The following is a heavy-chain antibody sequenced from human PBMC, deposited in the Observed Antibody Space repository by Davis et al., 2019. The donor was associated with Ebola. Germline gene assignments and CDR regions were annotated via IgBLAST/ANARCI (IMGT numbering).Heavy chain of an antibody. CDR3: ARDRVGGYSYGYMGY. V-gene: IGHV3-33*01. J-gene: IGHJ4*02. CDR2: IWYDGSNK. D-gene: IGHD5-18*01. Sequence: LGGSLRLSCAASGFTFSNYGMHWVRQAPGKGLEWVALIWYDGSNKYYADSVKGRFTISRDNSKNTLYLQMNSLRAEDTAEYYCARDRVGGYSYGYMGYWGQGTLVTVSS. CDR1: GFTFSNYG.